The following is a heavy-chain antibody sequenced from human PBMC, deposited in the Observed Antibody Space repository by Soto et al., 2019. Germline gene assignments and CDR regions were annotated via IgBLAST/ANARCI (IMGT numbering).Heavy chain of an antibody. V-gene: IGHV1-18*01. CDR1: GYTFTSYG. Sequence: QVQLVQSGAEVKKPGASVKVSCKASGYTFTSYGISWVRQAPGQGLEWMGWISAYNGNTNSAQKLQGRVTMTTDTSTSTAYRELRSLRSDDTAVYYCARGIVVVVAAPNDAFDIWGQGTMVTVSS. CDR3: ARGIVVVVAAPNDAFDI. D-gene: IGHD2-15*01. CDR2: ISAYNGNT. J-gene: IGHJ3*02.